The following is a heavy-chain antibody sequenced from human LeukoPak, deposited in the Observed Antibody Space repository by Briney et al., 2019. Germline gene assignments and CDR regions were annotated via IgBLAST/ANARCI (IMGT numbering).Heavy chain of an antibody. D-gene: IGHD5-18*01. CDR2: ITASGGNT. Sequence: GGSLRLSCAASGFTFSSYAMGWVRQAPGKGLQWVSAITASGGNTYYADSVKGRFTISRDNSKNTLYLQVNSLRAEDTAVYYCAKGNGYSYGRYYFDYWGQGTLVTVPS. J-gene: IGHJ4*02. CDR3: AKGNGYSYGRYYFDY. V-gene: IGHV3-23*01. CDR1: GFTFSSYA.